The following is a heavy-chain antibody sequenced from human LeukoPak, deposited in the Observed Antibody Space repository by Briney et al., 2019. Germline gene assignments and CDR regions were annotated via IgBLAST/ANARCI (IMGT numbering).Heavy chain of an antibody. CDR1: GGSISSYY. Sequence: SETLSLTCTVSGGSISSYYWSWIRQPPGKGLEWIGYIYYSGSTNYNPSLKSRVTISVDTSKNQFSLKLSSVTAADTAVYYCARVSRGYDADEFDYWGQGTLVTVSS. V-gene: IGHV4-59*01. D-gene: IGHD3-10*01. CDR2: IYYSGST. CDR3: ARVSRGYDADEFDY. J-gene: IGHJ4*02.